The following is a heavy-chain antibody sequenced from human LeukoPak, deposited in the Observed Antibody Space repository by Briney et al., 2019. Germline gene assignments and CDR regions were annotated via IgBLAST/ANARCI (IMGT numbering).Heavy chain of an antibody. Sequence: GGSLRLSCAASGFTFSSYEMNWVRQAPGKGLEWVSYISSSGSTIYYADSVKGRFTISRDNAKNSLYLQMNSLRAEDTAVYYCARLYYGSGKGYFDYWGQGTVVTVSS. CDR2: ISSSGSTI. J-gene: IGHJ4*02. CDR3: ARLYYGSGKGYFDY. CDR1: GFTFSSYE. D-gene: IGHD3-10*01. V-gene: IGHV3-48*03.